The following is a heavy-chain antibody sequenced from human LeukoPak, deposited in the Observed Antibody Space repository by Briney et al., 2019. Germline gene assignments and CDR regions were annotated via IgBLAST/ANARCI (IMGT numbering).Heavy chain of an antibody. V-gene: IGHV2-5*01. D-gene: IGHD3-22*01. CDR3: ARSSNYYESSGYLYDY. CDR1: GFSLTTRAMG. CDR2: IYWNDDK. J-gene: IGHJ4*02. Sequence: SGPTLVKPTQTLTLTCTFSGFSLTTRAMGVGWIRKPPGKALEWLALIYWNDDKRYNPSLKSGLTITKDTSKNQVVLTMTNVDPVDTATYYCARSSNYYESSGYLYDYWGQGTLVTVSS.